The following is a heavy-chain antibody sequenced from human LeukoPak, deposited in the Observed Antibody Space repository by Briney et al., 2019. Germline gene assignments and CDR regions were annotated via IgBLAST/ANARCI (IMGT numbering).Heavy chain of an antibody. CDR2: IYYSGST. D-gene: IGHD3-9*01. CDR1: GGSISSGGYY. Sequence: PSETLSLTCTVSGGSISSGGYYWSWIRQHPGKGLEWIGYIYYSGSTYYNPSLKSRVTISVDTSKNQFSLKLSSVTAADTAVYYCARDDANGRYYNILTGFSYGMGVWGQGTTVTVSS. CDR3: ARDDANGRYYNILTGFSYGMGV. J-gene: IGHJ6*02. V-gene: IGHV4-31*03.